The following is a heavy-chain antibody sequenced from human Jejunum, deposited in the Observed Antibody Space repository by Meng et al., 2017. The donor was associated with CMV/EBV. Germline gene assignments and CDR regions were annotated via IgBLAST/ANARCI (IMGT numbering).Heavy chain of an antibody. CDR1: GYSFNAYN. CDR3: ARGHNYALGV. V-gene: IGHV1-2*06. Sequence: SCKASGYSFNAYNMHWLRQAPGQGLEWMGRVISDNGGTNYAQKFQGRVTMTRDTSISTAYMELSSLTSDDTAVYYCARGHNYALGVWGQGTMVTVSS. J-gene: IGHJ6*02. CDR2: VISDNGGT.